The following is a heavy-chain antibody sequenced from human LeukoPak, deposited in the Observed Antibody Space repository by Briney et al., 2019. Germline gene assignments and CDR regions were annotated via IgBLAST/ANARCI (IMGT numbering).Heavy chain of an antibody. CDR3: ARGYYDSNAQLFDY. V-gene: IGHV3-7*01. Sequence: GGSLRLSCAASGFTFSSYWMSWVRQAPGKGLEWVANIKHDASEKYFMESLKGRFTISRDNAKNSLYLQKNSLRAEDTAVYYCARGYYDSNAQLFDYWGQGTLVTVSS. CDR1: GFTFSSYW. J-gene: IGHJ4*02. D-gene: IGHD3-22*01. CDR2: IKHDASEK.